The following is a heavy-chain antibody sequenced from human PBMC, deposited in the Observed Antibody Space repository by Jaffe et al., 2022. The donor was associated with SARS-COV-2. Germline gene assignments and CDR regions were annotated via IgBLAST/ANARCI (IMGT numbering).Heavy chain of an antibody. CDR3: GRDGSGSYVYYYYGMDV. CDR1: GYTFTSYG. D-gene: IGHD3-10*01. Sequence: QVQLVQSGAEVKKPGASVKVSCKASGYTFTSYGISWVRQAPGQGLEWMGWISAYNGNTKYAQKLQGRVTMTTDTSTSTAYMELRSLRSDDTAVYYCGRDGSGSYVYYYYGMDVWGQGTTVTVSS. V-gene: IGHV1-18*01. J-gene: IGHJ6*02. CDR2: ISAYNGNT.